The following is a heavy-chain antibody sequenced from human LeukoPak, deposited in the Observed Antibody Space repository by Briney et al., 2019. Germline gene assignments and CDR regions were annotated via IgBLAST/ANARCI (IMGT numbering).Heavy chain of an antibody. CDR3: AKGGYHDSSGYYYGYFHH. CDR2: ISYDGGNK. CDR1: GLTFSSYG. Sequence: PGGSLRLSCAASGLTFSSYGMHWVRQVPGKGLEWVAVISYDGGNKQYADSVKGRFTISRDNSKNTLYLQMNSLRAEDTAVYYCAKGGYHDSSGYYYGYFHHWGQGTLVTVSS. J-gene: IGHJ1*01. D-gene: IGHD3-22*01. V-gene: IGHV3-30*18.